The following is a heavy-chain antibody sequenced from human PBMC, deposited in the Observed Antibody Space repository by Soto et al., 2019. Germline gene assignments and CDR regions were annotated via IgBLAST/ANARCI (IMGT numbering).Heavy chain of an antibody. V-gene: IGHV3-48*01. Sequence: EVQLVESGGGLVQPGVSLRLSCAASGFTFSTYSMNWVRQAPGKGLEWISYITKSSRTIYYADSVKGRFTISRDNAKNSLYRQMHSLRAEDTAVYYCTRDHGYGYGMDVWGQGTTVTVSS. D-gene: IGHD5-12*01. J-gene: IGHJ6*02. CDR1: GFTFSTYS. CDR2: ITKSSRTI. CDR3: TRDHGYGYGMDV.